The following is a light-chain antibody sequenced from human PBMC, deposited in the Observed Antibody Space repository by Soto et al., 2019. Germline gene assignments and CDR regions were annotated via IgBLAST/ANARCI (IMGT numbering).Light chain of an antibody. J-gene: IGLJ7*01. Sequence: QSALTQPASVSGSPGQSITLSCTGTSSDVGGYNYVSWYQQHPGKAPKLMIYDVSTRPSGVSNRFSGSKSGNTASLTISGLQAEDEADYYCSSYTSSSTPAGFGGGTQLTV. CDR3: SSYTSSSTPAG. V-gene: IGLV2-14*01. CDR2: DVS. CDR1: SSDVGGYNY.